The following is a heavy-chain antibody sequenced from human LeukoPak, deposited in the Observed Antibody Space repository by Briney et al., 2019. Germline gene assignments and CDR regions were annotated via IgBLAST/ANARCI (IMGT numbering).Heavy chain of an antibody. CDR3: ARGLSREISWAHGGYNPKGPQETTPDDPLFDY. Sequence: NSSETLSLTCTVSGGSISSSSYYWGWIRQPPGKGLEWIGSIFYSGSTYYNPSLKSRVTVSLDTSKNQFSLKLSSVTAADTAVYYCARGLSREISWAHGGYNPKGPQETTPDDPLFDYWGQGTLVTVSS. CDR1: GGSISSSSYY. D-gene: IGHD1-1*01. J-gene: IGHJ4*02. CDR2: IFYSGST. V-gene: IGHV4-39*07.